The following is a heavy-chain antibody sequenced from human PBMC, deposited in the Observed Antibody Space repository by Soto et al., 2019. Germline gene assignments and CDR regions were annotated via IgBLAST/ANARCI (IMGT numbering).Heavy chain of an antibody. Sequence: GGSLRLSCAASGFTFSSYAMSWVRQAPGKGLEWVSAISGSGGSTYYADSVKGRFTISRDNSKNTLYLQMNSLRAEDTAVYYCAKMECSGGSCYPNNFDYWGQGTLVTVSS. CDR2: ISGSGGST. V-gene: IGHV3-23*01. D-gene: IGHD2-15*01. CDR3: AKMECSGGSCYPNNFDY. CDR1: GFTFSSYA. J-gene: IGHJ4*02.